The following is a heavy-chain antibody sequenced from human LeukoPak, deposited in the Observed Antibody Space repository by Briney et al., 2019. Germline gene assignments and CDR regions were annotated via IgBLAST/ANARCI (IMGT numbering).Heavy chain of an antibody. D-gene: IGHD2-2*01. CDR2: IYYSGST. V-gene: IGHV4-59*01. CDR1: GGSISSYY. CDR3: ARGRGYCSSTSCYYYYMDV. Sequence: SETLSLTYSVSGGSISSYYWSWIRQPPGKGLEWIGYIYYSGSTNYNPSLKSRVTISVDTSKNQFSLKLSSVTAADTAVYYCARGRGYCSSTSCYYYYMDVWGKGTTVTVSS. J-gene: IGHJ6*03.